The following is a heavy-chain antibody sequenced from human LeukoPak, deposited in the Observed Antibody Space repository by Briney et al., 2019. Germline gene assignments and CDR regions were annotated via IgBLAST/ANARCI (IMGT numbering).Heavy chain of an antibody. CDR3: ARLILTGVPTWGYFDS. D-gene: IGHD7-27*01. J-gene: IGHJ4*02. CDR1: GFIFSKYG. V-gene: IGHV3-23*01. CDR2: IALNGGDT. Sequence: PGGSLRLSCAVSGFIFSKYGMTWLRQAPGKGLEWVSGIALNGGDTDYADSVRGRFTISRDNFQNSLYLQMNSLRAEDTAVYYGARLILTGVPTWGYFDSWGQGTLVTVSS.